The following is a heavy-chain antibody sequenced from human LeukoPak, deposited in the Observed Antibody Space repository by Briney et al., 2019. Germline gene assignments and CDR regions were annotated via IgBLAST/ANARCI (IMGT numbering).Heavy chain of an antibody. D-gene: IGHD2-21*01. CDR2: MNPNRGNT. V-gene: IGHV1-8*01. CDR3: ARVAGNCGGDCYRLVY. J-gene: IGHJ4*02. Sequence: GASVKVSCKASGYTFTPYDINWVRQAAGQGLEWMAWMNPNRGNTGYAQKFQGRVTMTRNTSISTAYMELSSLRSEDTAVYYCARVAGNCGGDCYRLVYWGQGTLVTVAS. CDR1: GYTFTPYD.